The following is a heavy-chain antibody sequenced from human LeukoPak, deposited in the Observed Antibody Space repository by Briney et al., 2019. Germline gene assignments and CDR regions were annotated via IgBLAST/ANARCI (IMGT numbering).Heavy chain of an antibody. CDR2: MYTSGST. CDR1: GGSMSSYY. J-gene: IGHJ4*02. CDR3: ATYDQQLAFDN. V-gene: IGHV4-4*07. Sequence: SETLSLTCTVSGGSMSSYYWSWIRQPAGKGLEWIGRMYTSGSTNYNPSLQSRVTMSIDTSKKHFSLNLDSVTAADTAVYYCATYDQQLAFDNWGQGSLVTVSS. D-gene: IGHD6-13*01.